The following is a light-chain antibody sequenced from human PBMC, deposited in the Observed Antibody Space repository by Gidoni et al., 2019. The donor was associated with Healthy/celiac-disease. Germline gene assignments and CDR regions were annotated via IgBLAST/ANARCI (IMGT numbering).Light chain of an antibody. CDR1: QSISSY. V-gene: IGKV1-39*01. Sequence: DIQMTQSPSSLSASVGDRVTITCRASQSISSYLNWYQQKPGKAPKLLIYAASSLQSGVPSRFSCSGSGTDFTLTISSLQPEDFATSSCQQSYSTPVTFGPGTKVDIK. J-gene: IGKJ3*01. CDR2: AAS. CDR3: QQSYSTPVT.